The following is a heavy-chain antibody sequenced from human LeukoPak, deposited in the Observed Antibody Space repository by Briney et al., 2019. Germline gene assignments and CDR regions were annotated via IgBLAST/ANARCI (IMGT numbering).Heavy chain of an antibody. D-gene: IGHD5-24*01. CDR1: GFTFSNFG. CDR3: AKAVDHYYYYMDV. Sequence: GRSLRLSCAASGFTFSNFGIHWVRQAPGKGLEWVAVISYDGSNKYYADSVKGRFTISRDNSKNTLFLQMSSLRAEDTAVYYCAKAVDHYYYYMDVWGKGTTVTVSS. CDR2: ISYDGSNK. V-gene: IGHV3-30*18. J-gene: IGHJ6*03.